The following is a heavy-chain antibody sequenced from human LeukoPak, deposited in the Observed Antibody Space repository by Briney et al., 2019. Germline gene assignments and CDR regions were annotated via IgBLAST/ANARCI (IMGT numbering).Heavy chain of an antibody. Sequence: PSETPSLTCTVSGYSISSGYYWGWIRQPPGKGLEWIGSIYHSGNTDYNPSLKSRVTISVETSKNQFSLKLSSVTAADTAVYYCARDRFDDSSGYYYHSYYYMDVWGKGTTVTVSS. CDR2: IYHSGNT. V-gene: IGHV4-38-2*02. D-gene: IGHD3-22*01. J-gene: IGHJ6*03. CDR3: ARDRFDDSSGYYYHSYYYMDV. CDR1: GYSISSGYY.